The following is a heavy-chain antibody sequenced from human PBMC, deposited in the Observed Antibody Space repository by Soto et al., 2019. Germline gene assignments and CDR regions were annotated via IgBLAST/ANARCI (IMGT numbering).Heavy chain of an antibody. J-gene: IGHJ4*02. CDR2: IWDDGSGK. Sequence: GGSLRLSCAASGFTFSSYGMHWVRQAPGKVLEWVAVIWDDGSGKFYADSVKGRFTIFRDNSKNTLYLQMNSLRAEDTALYFCARGDRPDFDYWGQGTLVTVSS. CDR3: ARGDRPDFDY. D-gene: IGHD6-6*01. CDR1: GFTFSSYG. V-gene: IGHV3-33*01.